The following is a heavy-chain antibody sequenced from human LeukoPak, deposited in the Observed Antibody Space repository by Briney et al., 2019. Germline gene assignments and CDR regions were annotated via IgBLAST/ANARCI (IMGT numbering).Heavy chain of an antibody. CDR3: ARSGPGYYDSSGSNWFDP. CDR2: IYYSGST. CDR1: GGSISSSSYY. Sequence: RTSETLSLTCTVSGGSISSSSYYWGWIRQPPGKGGEWIGSIYYSGSTYYNPSLKSRVTISVDTSKNQFSLKLSSVTAADTAVYYCARSGPGYYDSSGSNWFDPWGQGTLVTVSS. V-gene: IGHV4-39*01. D-gene: IGHD3-22*01. J-gene: IGHJ5*02.